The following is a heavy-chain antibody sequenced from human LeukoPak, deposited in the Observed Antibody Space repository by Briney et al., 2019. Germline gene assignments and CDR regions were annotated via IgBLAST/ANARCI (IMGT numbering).Heavy chain of an antibody. J-gene: IGHJ3*02. CDR3: AKYQTGTWTSYDSSDI. D-gene: IGHD1-7*01. CDR2: INGESTFK. Sequence: GGSLRLSCTASGFSFSSPGMNWVRQAPGKGLEWVSSINGESTFKVYADSVKGRFTISRDNAKNSLYLQMDSLRAEDTAVYYCAKYQTGTWTSYDSSDIWGQGTLVTVSS. CDR1: GFSFSSPG. V-gene: IGHV3-21*01.